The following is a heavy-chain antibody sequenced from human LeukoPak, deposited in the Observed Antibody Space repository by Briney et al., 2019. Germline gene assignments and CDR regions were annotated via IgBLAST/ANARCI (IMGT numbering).Heavy chain of an antibody. D-gene: IGHD3-3*01. Sequence: PGGSLRLSCAASGFTFSSAWMGWVRQAPGKGLEWVGRIKRRTDGGTSDFAAPVRGRFTMSKDDSKNTLYLQMSSLKTEDTGVYYCATGFSEYFDLWGQGTLVTVSS. CDR1: GFTFSSAW. J-gene: IGHJ4*02. V-gene: IGHV3-15*01. CDR3: ATGFSEYFDL. CDR2: IKRRTDGGTS.